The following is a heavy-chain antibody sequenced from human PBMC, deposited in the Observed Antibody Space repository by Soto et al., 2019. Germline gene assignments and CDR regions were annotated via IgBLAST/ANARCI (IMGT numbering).Heavy chain of an antibody. Sequence: QVQLVQSGAEVKKPGSSVKVSCTASGVTFSNYAISWVRQAPGQGLEWMGGIIPILGTANYAQKFRGRVTXXEXXATSTAYRELSSLRSEDTAVYYCARPAMVRGRGLGYYGMDVWGQGTTVTVSS. CDR2: IIPILGTA. CDR1: GVTFSNYA. D-gene: IGHD3-10*01. CDR3: ARPAMVRGRGLGYYGMDV. J-gene: IGHJ6*02. V-gene: IGHV1-69*11.